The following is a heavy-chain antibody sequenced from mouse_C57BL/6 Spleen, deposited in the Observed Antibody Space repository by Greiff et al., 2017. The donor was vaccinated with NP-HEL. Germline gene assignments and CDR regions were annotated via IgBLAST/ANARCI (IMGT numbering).Heavy chain of an antibody. CDR1: GFTFSDYY. CDR2: ISNGGGST. J-gene: IGHJ2*01. D-gene: IGHD1-1*01. V-gene: IGHV5-12*01. Sequence: EVMLVESGGGLVQPGGSLKLSCAASGFTFSDYYMYWVRQTPEKRLEWVAYISNGGGSTYYLDTVKGRFTISRDNAKNTLYLQMSRLKSEDTAMYYCARHGSSYVGFDYWGQGTTLTVSS. CDR3: ARHGSSYVGFDY.